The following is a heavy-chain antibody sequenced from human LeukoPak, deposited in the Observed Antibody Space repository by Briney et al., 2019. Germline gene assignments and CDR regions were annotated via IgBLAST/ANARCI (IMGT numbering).Heavy chain of an antibody. CDR3: ARGSSSGWYFDY. V-gene: IGHV3-21*01. CDR2: ISSSSYI. D-gene: IGHD6-19*01. J-gene: IGHJ4*02. Sequence: GGSLRLSYAASGFTFSSYSMNWVRQAPGKGLEWVSSISSSSYIYYADSVKGRFTISRDNAKNSLYLQMDSLRAEDTAVYYCARGSSSGWYFDYWGQGTLVTVSS. CDR1: GFTFSSYS.